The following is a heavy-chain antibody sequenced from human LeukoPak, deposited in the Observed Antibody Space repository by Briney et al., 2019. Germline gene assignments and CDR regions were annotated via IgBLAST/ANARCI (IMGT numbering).Heavy chain of an antibody. CDR2: ITGSGYST. D-gene: IGHD1-1*01. Sequence: GGSLRLSCAASGFTFSSSAMSWVRQAPGKGLEWVSAITGSGYSTYYADSVKGRFTISRDNSKNTLYLQMNSLRAEDTAVYYCASGVQLERHPEFLGDHYGMDVWGQGTTVTVSS. V-gene: IGHV3-23*01. J-gene: IGHJ6*02. CDR3: ASGVQLERHPEFLGDHYGMDV. CDR1: GFTFSSSA.